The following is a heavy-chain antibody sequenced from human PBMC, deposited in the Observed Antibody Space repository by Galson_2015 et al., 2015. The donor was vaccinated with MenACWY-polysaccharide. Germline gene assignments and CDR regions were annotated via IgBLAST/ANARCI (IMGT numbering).Heavy chain of an antibody. CDR1: GFTVSGYW. CDR3: ARGQKTLGP. V-gene: IGHV3-7*04. Sequence: SPRLSCAASGFTVSGYWMSWVRQAPGKGLEWVANIKQDGSENYYVDSVKGRITISRDNAKNSLYLQMNSLRAEDTAVYYCARGQKTLGPWGQGTLVTVSS. CDR2: IKQDGSEN. J-gene: IGHJ5*02.